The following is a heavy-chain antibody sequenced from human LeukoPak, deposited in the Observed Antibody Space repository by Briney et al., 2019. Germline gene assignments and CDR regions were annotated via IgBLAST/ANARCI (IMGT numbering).Heavy chain of an antibody. CDR1: RFTFISSG. V-gene: IGHV1-58*02. CDR2: IVVGSGNT. Sequence: ASVKVSCKASRFTFISSGMQWVWQARGQRLEWIGWIVVGSGNTNYAQKFQERVTITRDMSTSTAYMELSSLRSEDTAVYYCAAPRRGPHTLMDPRDAFDIWGQGTMVTVSS. D-gene: IGHD5-18*01. J-gene: IGHJ3*02. CDR3: AAPRRGPHTLMDPRDAFDI.